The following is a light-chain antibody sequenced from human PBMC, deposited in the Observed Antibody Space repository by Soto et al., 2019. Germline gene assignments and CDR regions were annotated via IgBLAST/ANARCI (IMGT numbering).Light chain of an antibody. J-gene: IGLJ3*02. Sequence: QSVLTQPPSASGTPGQRVTMSCSGSGSNIGPNYVYWFQQFPGTAPKLLIYNNEQRPSGVPDRFSGSKSGTSASLDISGLRSEDEADYYCAAWDDSLSGRVFGGGTKLTVL. V-gene: IGLV1-47*02. CDR3: AAWDDSLSGRV. CDR1: GSNIGPNY. CDR2: NNE.